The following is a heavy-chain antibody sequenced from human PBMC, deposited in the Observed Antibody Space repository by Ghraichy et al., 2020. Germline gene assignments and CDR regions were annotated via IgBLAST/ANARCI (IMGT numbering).Heavy chain of an antibody. V-gene: IGHV3-23*01. CDR2: ISGSGGSP. CDR1: GFTFSSYA. CDR3: ARKPAQSAFDI. Sequence: GGSLRLSCAASGFTFSSYAMSWVRQAPGKGLGWVSAISGSGGSPHSADSVKGRFTISRDNSKNTLYLQMNSLRAEDTAVYYCARKPAQSAFDIWGQGTMVTGSS. D-gene: IGHD6-19*01. J-gene: IGHJ3*02.